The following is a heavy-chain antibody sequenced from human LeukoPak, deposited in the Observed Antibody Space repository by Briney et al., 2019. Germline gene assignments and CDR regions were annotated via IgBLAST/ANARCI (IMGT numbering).Heavy chain of an antibody. Sequence: GGSPRLSCAASGFTFSSYAMHWVRQAPGKGLEWVAVISYDGSNKYYADSVKGRFTISRDNSKNTLYLQMNSLRAEDTAVYYCARDYLLERWLQLRGIDYWGQGTLVTVSS. V-gene: IGHV3-30-3*01. CDR1: GFTFSSYA. CDR2: ISYDGSNK. CDR3: ARDYLLERWLQLRGIDY. D-gene: IGHD5-24*01. J-gene: IGHJ4*02.